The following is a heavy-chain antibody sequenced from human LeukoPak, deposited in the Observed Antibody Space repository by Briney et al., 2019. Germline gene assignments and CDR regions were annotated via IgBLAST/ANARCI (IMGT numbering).Heavy chain of an antibody. CDR1: GYTFTSYD. V-gene: IGHV1-8*01. CDR3: ARGRRGGIAAAKLIY. CDR2: MNPNSGNT. Sequence: ASVKVSCKASGYTFTSYDINWVRQTTGQGLEWIGWMNPNSGNTGYAQKFQGRVTMTRNTSISTAYMELSSLRSEDTAVYYCARGRRGGIAAAKLIYWGQGTLVTVSS. J-gene: IGHJ4*02. D-gene: IGHD6-13*01.